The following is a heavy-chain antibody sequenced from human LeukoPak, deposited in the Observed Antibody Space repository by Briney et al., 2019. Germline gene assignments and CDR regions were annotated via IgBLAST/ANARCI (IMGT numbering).Heavy chain of an antibody. V-gene: IGHV4-59*01. Sequence: PSETLSLTCTVSGGSISSYYWSWIRQPPGKGLEWIGYIYYSGSTNYNPSLKSRVTISVDASKNQFSLKLSSVTAADTAVYYCAREGTTYYYGSGDNWFDPWAREPWSPSPQ. CDR1: GGSISSYY. J-gene: IGHJ5*02. CDR3: AREGTTYYYGSGDNWFDP. CDR2: IYYSGST. D-gene: IGHD3-10*01.